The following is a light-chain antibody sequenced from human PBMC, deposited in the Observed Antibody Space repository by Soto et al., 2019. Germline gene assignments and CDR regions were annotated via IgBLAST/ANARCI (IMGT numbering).Light chain of an antibody. J-gene: IGKJ1*01. V-gene: IGKV1-39*01. CDR1: QSISSY. Sequence: DIQMTQSPSSLSASVVDRFTITFLASQSISSYLNWYQQRPGKAPNLLIYSASSLQSGVPSRFSASGSGTDFTLTISSLQPEDFATYHCQQSYSTPWTFGQGTKVDIK. CDR2: SAS. CDR3: QQSYSTPWT.